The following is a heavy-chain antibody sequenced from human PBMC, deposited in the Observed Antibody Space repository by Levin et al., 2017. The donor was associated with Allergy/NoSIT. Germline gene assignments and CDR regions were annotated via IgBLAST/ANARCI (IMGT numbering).Heavy chain of an antibody. V-gene: IGHV3-7*01. J-gene: IGHJ6*02. D-gene: IGHD3-22*01. CDR2: INQDGSHE. CDR1: GFIFSGYW. Sequence: GGSLRLSCAASGFIFSGYWMTWVRQAPGKGLEFVANINQDGSHENYVDSVKGRFTISRDNGKNSVYLQMNSLRVEDTAVYYCTSLKIWDYEMDVWGQGTTVTVSS. CDR3: TSLKIWDYEMDV.